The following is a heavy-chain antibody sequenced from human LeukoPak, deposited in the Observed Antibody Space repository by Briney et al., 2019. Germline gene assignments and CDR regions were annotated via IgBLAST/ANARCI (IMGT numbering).Heavy chain of an antibody. CDR1: GGTFSSYA. Sequence: ASVKVSCKASGGTFSSYAISWVRQAPGQGLEWVGRIIPIFGIANYAQKFQGRVTITADKSTSTAYMELSSLRSEDTAVYYCARDPAPYDSSGPPLEWGQGTLVTVSS. CDR2: IIPIFGIA. D-gene: IGHD3-22*01. V-gene: IGHV1-69*04. J-gene: IGHJ4*02. CDR3: ARDPAPYDSSGPPLE.